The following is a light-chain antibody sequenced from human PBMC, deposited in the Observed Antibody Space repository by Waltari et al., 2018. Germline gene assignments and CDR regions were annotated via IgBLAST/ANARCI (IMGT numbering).Light chain of an antibody. V-gene: IGLV2-14*03. CDR2: VVS. CDR3: SSYRRSSTYVL. CDR1: SSDVGGYNF. J-gene: IGLJ2*01. Sequence: QSALTQPASVSGSPGQSITISCSGISSDVGGYNFVSWYQQHPGKAPKLLIFVVSNRPSGVSNRFSGSKSGNTASLTISGLQPEDEADYYCSSYRRSSTYVLLGGGTKLTVL.